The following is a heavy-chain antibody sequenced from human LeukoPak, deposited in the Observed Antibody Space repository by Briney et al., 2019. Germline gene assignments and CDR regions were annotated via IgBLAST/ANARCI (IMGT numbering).Heavy chain of an antibody. CDR2: IYHSGST. Sequence: PSETLSLTCTVSGYSISSGYYWGWIRQPPGKGLEWIGSIYHSGSTYYNPSLKSRVTISVDTSKNQFSLKLRSVTAADTVVYYCARDGGEGVFEYWGPGTLVTVSS. D-gene: IGHD3-16*01. V-gene: IGHV4-38-2*02. CDR1: GYSISSGYY. CDR3: ARDGGEGVFEY. J-gene: IGHJ4*02.